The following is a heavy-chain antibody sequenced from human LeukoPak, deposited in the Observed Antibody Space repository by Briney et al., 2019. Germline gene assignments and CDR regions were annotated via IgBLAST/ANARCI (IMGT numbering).Heavy chain of an antibody. D-gene: IGHD2-15*01. J-gene: IGHJ6*02. CDR3: ARSSYCSGGSCYSYYYYGMDV. Sequence: ASVKVSCKASGYTFTSYGISWVRQAPGQGLEWMGWISAYNGNTNYAQKFQGRVTMTRDTSISTAYMELSRLRSDDTAVYYCARSSYCSGGSCYSYYYYGMDVWGQGTTVTVSS. CDR2: ISAYNGNT. CDR1: GYTFTSYG. V-gene: IGHV1-18*01.